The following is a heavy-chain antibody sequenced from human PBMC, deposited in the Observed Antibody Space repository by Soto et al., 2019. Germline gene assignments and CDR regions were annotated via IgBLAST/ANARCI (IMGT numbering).Heavy chain of an antibody. V-gene: IGHV3-30*10. CDR1: GFTLNTYS. D-gene: IGHD6-13*01. CDR2: VSFDGVNK. J-gene: IGHJ4*02. Sequence: QVQLVESGGGVVQPGKSLRLSCSVSGFTLNTYSMHWVRQAPGKGLEWVAVVSFDGVNKHYRDSVKGRFTISRDIAKNILYLRMTSLRPQDTALYYLARDLDLIEAAGTYFDYWGQGTLVTVSS. CDR3: ARDLDLIEAAGTYFDY.